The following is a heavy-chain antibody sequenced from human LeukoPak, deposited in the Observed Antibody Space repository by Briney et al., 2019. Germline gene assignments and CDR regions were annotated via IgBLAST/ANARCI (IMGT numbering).Heavy chain of an antibody. CDR3: ARGRAPPYYDSSGYSDY. J-gene: IGHJ4*02. Sequence: SETLSLTCTVSGGSISSYYWSWIRQPPGKGPEWIGYIYYSGSTNYNPSLKSRVTISVDTSKNQFSLKLSSVTAADTAVYYCARGRAPPYYDSSGYSDYWGQGTLVTVSS. CDR1: GGSISSYY. V-gene: IGHV4-59*01. D-gene: IGHD3-22*01. CDR2: IYYSGST.